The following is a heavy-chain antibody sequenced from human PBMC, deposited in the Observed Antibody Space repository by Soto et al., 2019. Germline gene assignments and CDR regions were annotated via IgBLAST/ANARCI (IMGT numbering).Heavy chain of an antibody. Sequence: QVQLVQSGAAVRNPGSSVKVSCKASVGTFTKSAITWVRQAPRQGLEWMGGIVPLPGTTNYAQKFRGRVTISADESTSTAYLELSSLRSEDTAVYYWASGVGGLGGSSGWPDYAFDVWGQGTMVIVSS. V-gene: IGHV1-69*01. CDR3: ASGVGGLGGSSGWPDYAFDV. CDR2: IVPLPGTT. D-gene: IGHD6-19*01. J-gene: IGHJ3*01. CDR1: VGTFTKSA.